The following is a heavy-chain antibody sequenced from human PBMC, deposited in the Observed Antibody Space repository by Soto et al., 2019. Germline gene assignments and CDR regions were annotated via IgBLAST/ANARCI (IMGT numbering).Heavy chain of an antibody. CDR2: IYYSGST. V-gene: IGHV4-39*01. CDR1: GGSISSSSYY. Sequence: PSETLSLTCTVSGGSISSSSYYWGWIRQPPGKGLEWIGSIYYSGSTYYNPSLKSRVTISVDTSKNQFSPKLSSVTAADTAVYYCAMIEQQLTYYYGMDVWGQGTTVTVSS. D-gene: IGHD6-13*01. CDR3: AMIEQQLTYYYGMDV. J-gene: IGHJ6*02.